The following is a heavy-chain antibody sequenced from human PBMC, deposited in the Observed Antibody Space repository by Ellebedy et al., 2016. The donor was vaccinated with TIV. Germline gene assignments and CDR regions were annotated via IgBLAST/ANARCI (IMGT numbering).Heavy chain of an antibody. Sequence: AASVTVSCKASGYTFTNYYMHWVRHAPGQGLEWMGKINPSGGSTINAHHLQGRISMTRDTSTSTVYMELSSLRSEDTAMYYCARSSFGNGYYGSIDYWGQGTLVTVSS. D-gene: IGHD3-3*01. CDR3: ARSSFGNGYYGSIDY. CDR2: INPSGGST. CDR1: GYTFTNYY. J-gene: IGHJ4*02. V-gene: IGHV1-46*01.